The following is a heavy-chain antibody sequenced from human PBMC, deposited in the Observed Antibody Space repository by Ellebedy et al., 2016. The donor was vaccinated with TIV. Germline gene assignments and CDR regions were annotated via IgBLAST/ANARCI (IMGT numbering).Heavy chain of an antibody. D-gene: IGHD3-3*01. Sequence: ASVKVSXKASGYTFTGYYMHWVRQAPGQGLEWMGWINPNSGGTNYAQKFQGRVTMTRYTSISTAYMELSRLRSDDTAVYYCARVWPQITIFGVVIIQNAPLDYWGQGTLVTVSS. V-gene: IGHV1-2*02. CDR2: INPNSGGT. CDR1: GYTFTGYY. J-gene: IGHJ4*02. CDR3: ARVWPQITIFGVVIIQNAPLDY.